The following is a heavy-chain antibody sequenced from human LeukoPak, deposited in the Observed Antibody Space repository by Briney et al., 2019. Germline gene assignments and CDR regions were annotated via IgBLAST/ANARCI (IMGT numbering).Heavy chain of an antibody. J-gene: IGHJ5*02. D-gene: IGHD2-21*02. V-gene: IGHV5-51*01. CDR1: GYNFTKFW. Sequence: GESLKISCKGSGYNFTKFWLGWVRQMPGKGLEWMGIIFPGDSDTRYSPSFEGQVTISADKSLSTAYLQWTSLKVSDTAMYYCAVTALDNWFDHWGQGTLVTVSS. CDR3: AVTALDNWFDH. CDR2: IFPGDSDT.